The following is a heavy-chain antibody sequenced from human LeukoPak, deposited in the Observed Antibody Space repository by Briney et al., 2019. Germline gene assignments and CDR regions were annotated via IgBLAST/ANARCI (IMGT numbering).Heavy chain of an antibody. V-gene: IGHV4-38-2*02. D-gene: IGHD3-3*01. CDR2: IYHSGST. CDR3: ARLGDDFWSDY. CDR1: GYSISSGYY. J-gene: IGHJ4*02. Sequence: SETLSLTCTVSGYSISSGYYWGWIRQPPGKGLEWIGSIYHSGSTYYNPSLKSRVTISVDTSKNQFSLKLSSVTAADTAVYYCARLGDDFWSDYWGQGTLVTVSS.